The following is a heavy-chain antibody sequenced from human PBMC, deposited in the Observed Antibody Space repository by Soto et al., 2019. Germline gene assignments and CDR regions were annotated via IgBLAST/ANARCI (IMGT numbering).Heavy chain of an antibody. Sequence: EAQLMESGGGLVQPGGSLRLSCAASGFTFSSYWMSWVRQAPGKGLEWVANIKQDGGDKYYVDSVKGRCIISRDNAKNSLYLQMDSLRDEDTAVYYCARVAGLAGHVWGQGTLVTVSS. CDR3: ARVAGLAGHV. CDR1: GFTFSSYW. V-gene: IGHV3-7*01. D-gene: IGHD6-19*01. CDR2: IKQDGGDK. J-gene: IGHJ4*02.